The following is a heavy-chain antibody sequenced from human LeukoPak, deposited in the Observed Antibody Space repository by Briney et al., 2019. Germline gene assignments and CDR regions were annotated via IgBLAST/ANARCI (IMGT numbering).Heavy chain of an antibody. CDR2: IYHSGST. D-gene: IGHD3-22*01. Sequence: SETLSLTCTVSHDSISNYYWSWVRQPPGKGLEWIGEIYHSGSTNYNPSLKSRVTISVDKSKNQFSLKLSSVTAADTAVYYCARAPLTMIVVVMPFDIWGQGTMVTVSS. CDR1: HDSISNYY. V-gene: IGHV4-4*02. CDR3: ARAPLTMIVVVMPFDI. J-gene: IGHJ3*02.